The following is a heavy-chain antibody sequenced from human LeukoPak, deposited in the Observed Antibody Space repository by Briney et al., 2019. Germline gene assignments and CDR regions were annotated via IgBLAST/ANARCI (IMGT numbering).Heavy chain of an antibody. CDR1: GGSISSGGYY. Sequence: SQTLSLTCTVSGGSISSGGYYWSWIRQHPGKGLEWIGYIYYSGTTYYNPSLKSRITISVDTSKNQFSLKLSSVTAADTAVYYCARNGYCSGGSCYSNNAFDIWGQGTMVTVSS. CDR3: ARNGYCSGGSCYSNNAFDI. D-gene: IGHD2-15*01. J-gene: IGHJ3*02. V-gene: IGHV4-31*03. CDR2: IYYSGTT.